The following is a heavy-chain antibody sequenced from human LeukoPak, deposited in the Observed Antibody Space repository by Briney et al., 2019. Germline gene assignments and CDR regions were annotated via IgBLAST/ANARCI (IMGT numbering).Heavy chain of an antibody. CDR2: NNGDGSTT. CDR1: GFSFSSYA. CDR3: ARDPRNVGLAP. Sequence: GGSLRLSCAASGFSFSSYAMNWVRQAPGKGLMYISRNNGDGSTTNYADVVKGRFTMSRDNVKNTLYLQMNSLRVEDTAVYYCARDPRNVGLAPWGQGTLVTVSS. D-gene: IGHD2-15*01. J-gene: IGHJ5*02. V-gene: IGHV3-74*01.